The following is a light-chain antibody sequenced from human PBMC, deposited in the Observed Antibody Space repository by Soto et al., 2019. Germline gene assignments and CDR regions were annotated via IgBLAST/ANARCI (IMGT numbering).Light chain of an antibody. CDR2: GAF. V-gene: IGKV3-15*01. J-gene: IGKJ1*01. Sequence: EIVMTQSPVTLSVSPGERVTLSCRASQSVSSNLAWYQQKPGQAPSLLXXGAFTRATGIPARFSGTGSGTEFTLXXRSRKSEHGALDYCQQYNDWPLTFGQGTKVDIK. CDR3: QQYNDWPLT. CDR1: QSVSSN.